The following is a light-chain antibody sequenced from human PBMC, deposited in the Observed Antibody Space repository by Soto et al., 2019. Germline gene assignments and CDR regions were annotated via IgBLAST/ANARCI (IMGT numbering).Light chain of an antibody. CDR1: QDIKDD. CDR3: LQDYSYPLT. J-gene: IGKJ4*01. CDR2: AAS. V-gene: IGKV1-6*01. Sequence: AIQMTQSPSSLSASVGDRITITCRASQDIKDDLAWYQQKPGRAPKLLIYAASSLADGVPSRFSGSRSGTDFTLTITSLQPEDFATYFCLQDYSYPLTFGGGAKVEIK.